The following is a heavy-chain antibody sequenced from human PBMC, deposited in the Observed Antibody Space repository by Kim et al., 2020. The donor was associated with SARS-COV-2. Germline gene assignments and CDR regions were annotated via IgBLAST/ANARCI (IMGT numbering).Heavy chain of an antibody. CDR2: IRSKAYGGTT. CDR1: GFTFGDYA. Sequence: GGSLRLSCTASGFTFGDYAMSWVRQAPGKGLEWVGFIRSKAYGGTTEYAASVKGRFTISRDDSKSIAYLQMNSLKTEDTAVYYCTRDPPTYDFWIPQNYFDYWGQGTLVTVSS. D-gene: IGHD3-3*01. J-gene: IGHJ4*02. CDR3: TRDPPTYDFWIPQNYFDY. V-gene: IGHV3-49*04.